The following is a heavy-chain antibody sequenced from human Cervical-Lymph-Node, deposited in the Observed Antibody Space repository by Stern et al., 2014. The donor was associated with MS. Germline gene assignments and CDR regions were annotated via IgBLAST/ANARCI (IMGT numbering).Heavy chain of an antibody. CDR2: ISSSSSYI. V-gene: IGHV3-21*01. J-gene: IGHJ6*02. Sequence: EVQLVESGGGLVKPGGSLRLSCAASGFTFSSYSMNWVRQAPGKGLEWVSSISSSSSYIYYADSVKGRFTISRDNAKNSLYLQRNSLRAEDTAVYYCARDKVGATFPDEYYYYYGMDVWGQGTTVTVSS. CDR3: ARDKVGATFPDEYYYYYGMDV. CDR1: GFTFSSYS. D-gene: IGHD1-26*01.